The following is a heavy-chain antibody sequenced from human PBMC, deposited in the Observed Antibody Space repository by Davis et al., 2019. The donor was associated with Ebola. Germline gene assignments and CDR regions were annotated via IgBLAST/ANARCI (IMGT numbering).Heavy chain of an antibody. V-gene: IGHV4-59*01. J-gene: IGHJ4*02. D-gene: IGHD5-24*01. CDR1: GVSISNYY. Sequence: MPSETLSLTCTVSGVSISNYYWTWIRQPPGKGLEWIAYMYNGGSANYNPSLKSRVTISMDTSKNQFSLKVSSVTAADTAVYYCARDGYNYSFFDYWGQGTLVTVSS. CDR3: ARDGYNYSFFDY. CDR2: MYNGGSA.